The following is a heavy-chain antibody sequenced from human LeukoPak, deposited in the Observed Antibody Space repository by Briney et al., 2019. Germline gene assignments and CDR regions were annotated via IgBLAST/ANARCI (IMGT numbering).Heavy chain of an antibody. CDR1: GFTFSRYA. CDR2: ISYDGSNK. Sequence: GGSLRLSCAASGFTFSRYAMHWVRQAPGKGLKWVAVISYDGSNKYYADSVKGRFTISRDNSKNTLYLQMNSLRAEDTAVYYCARVSLRGRITMVRGVIPQNYYFDYWGQGTLVTVSS. V-gene: IGHV3-30-3*01. D-gene: IGHD3-10*01. J-gene: IGHJ4*02. CDR3: ARVSLRGRITMVRGVIPQNYYFDY.